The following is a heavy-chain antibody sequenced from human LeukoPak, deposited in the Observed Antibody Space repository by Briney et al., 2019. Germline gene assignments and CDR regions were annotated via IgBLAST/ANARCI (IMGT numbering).Heavy chain of an antibody. CDR1: GGSISSYY. CDR2: IYYSGST. CDR3: ARLSSDFWSGYYTLDH. J-gene: IGHJ4*02. V-gene: IGHV4-59*08. D-gene: IGHD3-3*01. Sequence: SETLSLTCTVSGGSISSYYWNWIRQPPGKGLEWIGYIYYSGSTNYNPSLKSRVTTSVDTSKNQFSLKLSSVTAADTAVYYCARLSSDFWSGYYTLDHWGKGTLVTVSS.